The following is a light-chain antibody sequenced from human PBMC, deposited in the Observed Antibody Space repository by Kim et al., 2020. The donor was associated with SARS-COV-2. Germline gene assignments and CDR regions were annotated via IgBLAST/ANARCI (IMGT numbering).Light chain of an antibody. V-gene: IGKV1-16*01. CDR1: QDFSDF. J-gene: IGKJ1*01. CDR2: AAS. Sequence: ASVGDRVTITCRASQDFSDFLAWFQQKPGKAPKSLIYAASRLPSGVPSRFSGSGSGTEFTLTISNLQPEDFATYYCQQYKFYQWTFGQGTKVDIK. CDR3: QQYKFYQWT.